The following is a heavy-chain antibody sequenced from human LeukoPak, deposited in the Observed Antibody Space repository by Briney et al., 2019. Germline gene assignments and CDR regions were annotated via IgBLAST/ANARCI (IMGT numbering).Heavy chain of an antibody. CDR1: GFTFSSYA. CDR2: ISYDGSNK. CDR3: AREWRGYSYGSHFDY. V-gene: IGHV3-30-3*01. Sequence: GGSLRLSCAASGFTFSSYAMHWVRQAPGKGLEWVAVISYDGSNKYYADSVKGRFTISRDNSKDTLYLQMNSLRAEDTAVYYCAREWRGYSYGSHFDYWGQGTLVTVSS. J-gene: IGHJ4*02. D-gene: IGHD5-18*01.